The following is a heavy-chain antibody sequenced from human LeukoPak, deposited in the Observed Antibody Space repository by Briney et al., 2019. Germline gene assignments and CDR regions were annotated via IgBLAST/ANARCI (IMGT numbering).Heavy chain of an antibody. Sequence: ETLSPTCTVSLGSLSSYYWTWIPQPAGKGLGSIGRIYTSGSPNYNPSLKSRVTMSVDTSKNQFSLKLSSVTAADTAVYYCARDTRTELQIRWFDPWGQGTLVTVSS. CDR3: ARDTRTELQIRWFDP. CDR1: LGSLSSYY. V-gene: IGHV4-4*07. D-gene: IGHD1-26*01. J-gene: IGHJ5*02. CDR2: IYTSGSP.